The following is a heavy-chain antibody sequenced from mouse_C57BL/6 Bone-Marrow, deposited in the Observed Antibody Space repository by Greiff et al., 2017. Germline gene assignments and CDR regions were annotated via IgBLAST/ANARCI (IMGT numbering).Heavy chain of an antibody. D-gene: IGHD2-5*01. CDR1: GYTFTSYW. CDR2: INPSSGYT. Sequence: QVQLQQSGAELAKPGASVKLSCKASGYTFTSYWMHWVKQRPGQGLEWIGYINPSSGYTKYNQKFKDKATLTADKSSSTAYMQLSSLTSEDSAVYYCARRERDSNYGGDWFAYWGQGTLVTVSA. CDR3: ARRERDSNYGGDWFAY. V-gene: IGHV1-7*01. J-gene: IGHJ3*01.